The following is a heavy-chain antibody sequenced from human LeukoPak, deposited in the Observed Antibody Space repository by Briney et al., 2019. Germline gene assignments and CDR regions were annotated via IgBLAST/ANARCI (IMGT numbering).Heavy chain of an antibody. D-gene: IGHD3-22*01. V-gene: IGHV5-51*01. CDR1: GYSFTSYW. J-gene: IGHJ3*02. CDR3: ARAYTTYYYDSSGYNHDAFDI. CDR2: IYPGDSDT. Sequence: GESLKISCKGSGYSFTSYWIGWVRQMPGKGLEWMGIIYPGDSDTRYSPSFQGQVTISADKSISTAYLQWSSLKASDTAMYYCARAYTTYYYDSSGYNHDAFDIWGQGKMVTVSS.